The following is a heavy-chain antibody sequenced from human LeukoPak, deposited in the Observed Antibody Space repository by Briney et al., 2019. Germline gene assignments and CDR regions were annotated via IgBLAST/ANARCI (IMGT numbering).Heavy chain of an antibody. J-gene: IGHJ3*02. CDR3: ARVWGLYYYGSGMGRAFDI. CDR2: TYYRSKWYN. Sequence: SQTLSLTCAISGDSVSSNSAAWNWIRQSPSRGLEWLGRTYYRSKWYNDYAVSVKSRITINPDTSKNQFSLQLNSVTPEDTAVYYCARVWGLYYYGSGMGRAFDIWGQGTMVTVSS. CDR1: GDSVSSNSAA. V-gene: IGHV6-1*01. D-gene: IGHD3-10*01.